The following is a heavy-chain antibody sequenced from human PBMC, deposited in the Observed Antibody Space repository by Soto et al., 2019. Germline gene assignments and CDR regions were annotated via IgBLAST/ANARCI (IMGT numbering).Heavy chain of an antibody. J-gene: IGHJ1*01. CDR2: IIPIFGTA. CDR3: ANAYCSSTSCRAEYLQH. D-gene: IGHD2-2*01. CDR1: GGTFSSYA. Sequence: QVQLVQSGAEVKKPGSSVKVSCKASGGTFSSYAISWVRQAPGQGLEWMGGIIPIFGTANYAQKFQGRVTITADKSTSTAYMELSSLRSEDTAVYYCANAYCSSTSCRAEYLQHWGQGTLVTVSS. V-gene: IGHV1-69*06.